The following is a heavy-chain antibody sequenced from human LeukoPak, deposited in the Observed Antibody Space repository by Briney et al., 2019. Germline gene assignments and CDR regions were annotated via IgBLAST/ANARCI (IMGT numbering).Heavy chain of an antibody. CDR2: IYTSGST. CDR1: GGSISSGSYY. J-gene: IGHJ4*02. Sequence: SQTLSLTCTVSGGSISSGSYYWSWIRQPAGKGLEWIGRIYTSGSTNYNPSLKSRVTISVDTSKNQFSLKLSSVTAADTAVYYCARGRSYGSGSAFFDYWGQGTLVTVSS. CDR3: ARGRSYGSGSAFFDY. V-gene: IGHV4-61*02. D-gene: IGHD3-10*01.